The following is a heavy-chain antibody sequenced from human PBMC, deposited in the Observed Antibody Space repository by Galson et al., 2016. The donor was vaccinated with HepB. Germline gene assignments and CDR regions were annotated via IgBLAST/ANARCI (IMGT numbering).Heavy chain of an antibody. J-gene: IGHJ3*01. V-gene: IGHV4-59*11. D-gene: IGHD1-26*01. CDR2: MHSSGGS. CDR1: GDPISSHY. Sequence: SETLSLTCTVSGDPISSHYWGWIRQPPGKGLEWIGYMHSSGGSNYNPSLNSRLTISLDTSKNQFSLKLTSVIAADTAVYYWARVPVTGTYYTSASDVWGLWTVVTVSS. CDR3: ARVPVTGTYYTSASDV.